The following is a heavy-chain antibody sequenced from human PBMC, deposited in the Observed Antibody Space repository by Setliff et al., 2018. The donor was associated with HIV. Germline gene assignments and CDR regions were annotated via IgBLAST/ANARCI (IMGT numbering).Heavy chain of an antibody. CDR2: INAGNGNT. D-gene: IGHD2-21*02. Sequence: ASVKVSCKASGGTFSSYAISWVRQAPGQRLEWMGWINAGNGNTKYSQKFQGRVTITRDTSASTAYMELSSLRSEDTAVYYCASIDCGGDCYSYYYYGMDVWGQGTTVTVSS. CDR1: GGTFSSYA. J-gene: IGHJ6*02. CDR3: ASIDCGGDCYSYYYYGMDV. V-gene: IGHV1-3*01.